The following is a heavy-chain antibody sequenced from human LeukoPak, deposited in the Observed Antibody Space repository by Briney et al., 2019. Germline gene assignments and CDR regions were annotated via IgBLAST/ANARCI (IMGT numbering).Heavy chain of an antibody. Sequence: SETLSLTCTVSGGSISRYYWSWIRQPPEKGLEWIGYIYYSGSTNYNPSLKSRVTMSIDTSKNQFSLELSSVTAADTAVYYCARHGVGRGGDFDYWGQGTLVTVSS. V-gene: IGHV4-59*08. CDR1: GGSISRYY. J-gene: IGHJ4*02. D-gene: IGHD3-10*01. CDR2: IYYSGST. CDR3: ARHGVGRGGDFDY.